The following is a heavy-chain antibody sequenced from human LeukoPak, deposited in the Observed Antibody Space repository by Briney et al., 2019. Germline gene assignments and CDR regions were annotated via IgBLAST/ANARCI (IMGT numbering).Heavy chain of an antibody. CDR1: GFTFDDYA. Sequence: GGSLRLSCAASGFTFDDYAMHWVRQAPGKGLEWVSGISWNSGSIGYADSVKGRFTISRDNAKNSLYLQMNSLRAEDTAVYYCARVPSWKGYMDVWGKGTTVTVSS. J-gene: IGHJ6*03. CDR3: ARVPSWKGYMDV. V-gene: IGHV3-9*01. D-gene: IGHD1-1*01. CDR2: ISWNSGSI.